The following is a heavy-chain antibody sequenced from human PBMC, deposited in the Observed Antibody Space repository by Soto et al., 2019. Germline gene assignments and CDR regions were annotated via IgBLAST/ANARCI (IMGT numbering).Heavy chain of an antibody. CDR3: ARDFDLDIDN. Sequence: QVQLVQSGAEVPKPGASVTVSCKTSGYIFNNFGITWVRQAPGRGLEWLGWSYSEAGTINIPQKFRGRVTMTTDTSTNTAFMELRRLTLDVSAVYFVARDFDLDIDNWGQGTLVTVS. V-gene: IGHV1-18*01. J-gene: IGHJ4*02. CDR1: GYIFNNFG. CDR2: SYSEAGTI. D-gene: IGHD3-9*01.